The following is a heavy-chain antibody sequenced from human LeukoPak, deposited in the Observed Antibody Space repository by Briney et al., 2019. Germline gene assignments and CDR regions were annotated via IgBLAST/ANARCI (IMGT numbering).Heavy chain of an antibody. J-gene: IGHJ4*02. CDR1: GFTFSSYG. Sequence: GRSLRLSCAASGFTFSSYGMHWVRQAPGKGLEWVAVISYDGSNKYYADSVKGRFTISRDDSKNTLYLQMNSLRAEDTAVYYCAKAQGNGEGYFDHWGQGTLVTVSS. CDR2: ISYDGSNK. CDR3: AKAQGNGEGYFDH. V-gene: IGHV3-30*18. D-gene: IGHD1-1*01.